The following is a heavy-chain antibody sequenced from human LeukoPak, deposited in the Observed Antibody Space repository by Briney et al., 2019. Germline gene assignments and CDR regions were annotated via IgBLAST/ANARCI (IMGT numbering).Heavy chain of an antibody. V-gene: IGHV4-59*01. J-gene: IGHJ5*02. CDR3: ARDVGTENWFDP. CDR2: IYYSGST. Sequence: SETLSLTCTVSGGSISSYYWSWIRQPPGKGLEWIGYIYYSGSTNYNPSLKSRVTISVDTSKNQFSLKLSSVTAADTAVYYCARDVGTENWFDPWGQGTLVTVSS. CDR1: GGSISSYY.